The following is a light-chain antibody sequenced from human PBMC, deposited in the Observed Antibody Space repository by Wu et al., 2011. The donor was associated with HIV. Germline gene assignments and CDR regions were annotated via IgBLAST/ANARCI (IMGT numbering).Light chain of an antibody. Sequence: IVMTQSPATLSVSPGERATLSCRASQTVGSNLAWYQQKPGQTPRLLIYGASTRATGIPARFSGSGSGTDFTLTISSLEPEDFAVYYCQRYGSSSYTFGQGTKLETK. V-gene: IGKV3-15*01. CDR1: QTVGSN. J-gene: IGKJ2*01. CDR2: GAS. CDR3: QRYGSSSYT.